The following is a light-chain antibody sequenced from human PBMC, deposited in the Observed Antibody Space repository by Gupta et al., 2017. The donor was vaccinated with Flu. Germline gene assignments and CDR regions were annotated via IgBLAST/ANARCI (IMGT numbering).Light chain of an antibody. CDR2: LNNDGSH. CDR3: QTWDTAGNWV. Sequence: QLVLTQSPSASASLGASVKLTCTLSSGHSRNSITWHQQQPERGPRYLMKLNNDGSHVKGAQIPDRFSGSSSGPDRYLTISSLQSEDEADYYCQTWDTAGNWVFGGGTKLTVL. CDR1: SGHSRNS. J-gene: IGLJ3*02. V-gene: IGLV4-69*01.